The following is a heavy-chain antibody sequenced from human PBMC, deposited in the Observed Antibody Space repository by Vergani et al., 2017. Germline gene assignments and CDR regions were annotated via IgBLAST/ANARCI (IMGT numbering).Heavy chain of an antibody. D-gene: IGHD3-9*01. J-gene: IGHJ4*02. CDR1: GGSISSYY. CDR2: IYYSGST. Sequence: QVQLQESGPGLVKPSETLSLTCTVSGGSISSYYWSWIRQPPGKGLEWIGYIYYSGSTNYNTSLKSRVTISVDTSKNQFSLKLSSVTASDTAVYYCARVTYPAYYDILTGRSREGFDYWGQGTLVTVSS. V-gene: IGHV4-59*01. CDR3: ARVTYPAYYDILTGRSREGFDY.